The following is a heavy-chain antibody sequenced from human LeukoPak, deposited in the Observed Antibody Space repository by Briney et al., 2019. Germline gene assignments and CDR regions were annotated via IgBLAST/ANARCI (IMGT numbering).Heavy chain of an antibody. Sequence: ASVKVSCMASGYTFSSYGISCVRQALGQGVEWMGWISAYNGNTNYAQKLQGRVTMTTDTSTSTAYMELRSLRSDDTAVYYCASYCSGGSCYPYDAFDIWGQGTMVTVSS. CDR2: ISAYNGNT. V-gene: IGHV1-18*04. J-gene: IGHJ3*02. CDR1: GYTFSSYG. CDR3: ASYCSGGSCYPYDAFDI. D-gene: IGHD2-15*01.